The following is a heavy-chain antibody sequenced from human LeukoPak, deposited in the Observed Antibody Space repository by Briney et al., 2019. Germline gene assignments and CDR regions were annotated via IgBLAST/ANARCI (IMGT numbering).Heavy chain of an antibody. CDR1: GFTFSDYS. CDR2: INPTSTSI. CDR3: VRLRRNSDRSGYSYFYNY. Sequence: GGSLRLSCAASGFTFSDYSINWGRQAPRKGLGWVSSINPTSTSIYYADAVKGPFTISRDNAKSSLYLQLNSLRAEDTARYYCVRLRRNSDRSGYSYFYNYWGQGIQVTVSS. J-gene: IGHJ4*02. D-gene: IGHD3-22*01. V-gene: IGHV3-21*01.